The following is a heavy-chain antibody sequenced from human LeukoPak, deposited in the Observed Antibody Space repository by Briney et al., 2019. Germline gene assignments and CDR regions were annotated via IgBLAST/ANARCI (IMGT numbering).Heavy chain of an antibody. D-gene: IGHD3-10*01. V-gene: IGHV3-30*04. CDR2: ISYDGSNK. CDR1: GFTFSSYA. CDR3: ARDRHYYGSGSEDWFDP. Sequence: GGSLKLSCAASGFTFSSYAMHWVRQAPGKGLEWVAVISYDGSNKYYADSVKGRFTISRDNSKNTLYLQMNSLRAEDTAVYYCARDRHYYGSGSEDWFDPWGQGTLVTVSS. J-gene: IGHJ5*02.